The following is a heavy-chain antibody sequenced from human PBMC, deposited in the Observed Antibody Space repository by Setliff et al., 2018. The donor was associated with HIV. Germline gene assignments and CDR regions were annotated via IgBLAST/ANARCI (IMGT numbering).Heavy chain of an antibody. J-gene: IGHJ4*02. V-gene: IGHV3-48*01. Sequence: GGSLRLSCEASGFPLYTYDMNWVRQAPGKALEWISFNSHGGATKYYADSVKGRFTISRDNAKNSLYLVMNSLRADDTATYYCARDRLTSARYWTSDYWGQGTLVTVSS. D-gene: IGHD2-8*02. CDR2: NSHGGATK. CDR3: ARDRLTSARYWTSDY. CDR1: GFPLYTYD.